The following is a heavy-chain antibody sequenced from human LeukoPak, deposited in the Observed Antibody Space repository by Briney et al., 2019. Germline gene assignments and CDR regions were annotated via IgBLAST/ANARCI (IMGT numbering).Heavy chain of an antibody. CDR3: ARDNGRSGYDFWSGYYSS. D-gene: IGHD3-3*01. CDR2: IYYSGST. V-gene: IGHV4-34*01. J-gene: IGHJ5*02. Sequence: SETLSLTCVVYGGSFSGYHWSWIRQPPGKGLEWIGSIYYSGSTYYNPSLKNRVTISVDTSKNQFSLKLSSVTAADTAVYYCARDNGRSGYDFWSGYYSSWGQGTLVTVSS. CDR1: GGSFSGYH.